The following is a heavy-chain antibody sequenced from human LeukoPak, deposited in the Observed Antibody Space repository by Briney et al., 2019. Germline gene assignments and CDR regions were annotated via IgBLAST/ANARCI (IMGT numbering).Heavy chain of an antibody. Sequence: SETLSLTCSVSGGSISGYYWSWIRQPPGKGLEWIGYIYYSGTTIYNPSLKSRLTISLDTSKNQFSLNLSSVTAADTAVYYCARDETHFYGSGSSTRFAPWGQGILVTVSS. CDR1: GGSISGYY. V-gene: IGHV4-59*12. J-gene: IGHJ5*02. CDR2: IYYSGTT. D-gene: IGHD3-10*01. CDR3: ARDETHFYGSGSSTRFAP.